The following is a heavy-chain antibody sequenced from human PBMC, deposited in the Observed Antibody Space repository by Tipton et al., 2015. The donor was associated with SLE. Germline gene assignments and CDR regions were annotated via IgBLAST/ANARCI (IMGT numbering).Heavy chain of an antibody. CDR3: AKGNRGELRAFDI. CDR1: GFTFTTYA. V-gene: IGHV3-23*01. Sequence: SLRLSCAASGFTFTTYAMNWVRQAPGKGLEWVSAITGSSSTTYYADSVKGRFTISRDNSKNTMYLQMNSLRAGDTAVYYCAKGNRGELRAFDIWGKGTMVTVSS. CDR2: ITGSSSTT. J-gene: IGHJ3*02. D-gene: IGHD1-7*01.